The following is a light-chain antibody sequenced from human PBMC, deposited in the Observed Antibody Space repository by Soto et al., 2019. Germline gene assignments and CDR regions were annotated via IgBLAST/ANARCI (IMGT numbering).Light chain of an antibody. Sequence: QAVVTQEPSLTVSPGGTVTLTCGSSTGAVTSGHYPYWFQQKPGQAPRTLIYDTSNKYSWTPARFSGSLLGGKAALTLSGAQPEDEADYYCLVHHGGPGVFGGGTKVTVL. CDR1: TGAVTSGHY. CDR3: LVHHGGPGV. V-gene: IGLV7-46*01. CDR2: DTS. J-gene: IGLJ2*01.